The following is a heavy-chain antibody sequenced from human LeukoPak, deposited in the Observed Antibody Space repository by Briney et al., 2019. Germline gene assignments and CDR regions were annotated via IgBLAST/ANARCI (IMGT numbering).Heavy chain of an antibody. D-gene: IGHD1/OR15-1a*01. CDR3: ARFGPPITGTTD. CDR2: INPNRGGT. V-gene: IGHV1-2*02. Sequence: ASVKVSCKASGNTFTGYYMHWVRQAPGQGLEWMGWINPNRGGTNYAQKFQGRVTMTRDTSISTAYMELSRLRSDDTAVYYCARFGPPITGTTDWGQGTLVTVSS. J-gene: IGHJ4*02. CDR1: GNTFTGYY.